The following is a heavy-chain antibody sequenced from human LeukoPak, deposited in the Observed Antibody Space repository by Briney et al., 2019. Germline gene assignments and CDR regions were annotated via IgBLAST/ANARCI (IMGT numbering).Heavy chain of an antibody. CDR1: GYTFTSYG. V-gene: IGHV1-18*04. Sequence: ASVKVSCKASGYTFTSYGISWVRQAPGQGLEWMGCISAYNGNTNYAQKLQGRVTMTTDTSTSTAYMELSSLRSDDTAVYYCARGRVYSGCDSHYTPDYWGQGTLVTVSS. CDR2: ISAYNGNT. D-gene: IGHD5-12*01. J-gene: IGHJ4*02. CDR3: ARGRVYSGCDSHYTPDY.